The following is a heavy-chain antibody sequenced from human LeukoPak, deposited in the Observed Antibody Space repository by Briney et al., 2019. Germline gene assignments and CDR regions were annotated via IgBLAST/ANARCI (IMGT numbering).Heavy chain of an antibody. V-gene: IGHV3-23*01. CDR2: ISYSGANS. CDR3: ARVFLGSFDY. J-gene: IGHJ4*02. Sequence: GGSLRLSCAASGFTFSGSDMSWVRQAPGEGLEWVSLISYSGANSYYTDSVRGRFTISRDNSKDTLFLQMNSLRAEDTAVYYCARVFLGSFDYWGQGTLVTVSS. D-gene: IGHD7-27*01. CDR1: GFTFSGSD.